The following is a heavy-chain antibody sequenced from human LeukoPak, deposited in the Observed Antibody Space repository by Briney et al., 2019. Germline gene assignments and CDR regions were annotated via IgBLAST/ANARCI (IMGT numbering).Heavy chain of an antibody. CDR2: ISYDGSNK. J-gene: IGHJ2*01. V-gene: IGHV3-30-3*01. D-gene: IGHD6-13*01. CDR3: ARASGYSSLLDWYFDL. CDR1: GFTFSSYA. Sequence: GGSLRLSCAASGFTFSSYAMHWVRQAPGKGLEWVAVISYDGSNKYYADSVKGRFTISRDNSKNTLYLQMNSLRAEDTAVYYCARASGYSSLLDWYFDLWGRGTLVTVSS.